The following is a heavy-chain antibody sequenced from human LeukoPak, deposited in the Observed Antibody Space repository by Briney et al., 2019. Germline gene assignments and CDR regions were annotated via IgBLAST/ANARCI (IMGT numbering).Heavy chain of an antibody. CDR3: VRHGWGSSWYPDY. CDR2: IYYSGST. Sequence: PSESLSLTCRVSGGSISSTSDYWGWIRQPPGKGLEWIGSIYYSGSTYYNPSLKSRVTLSVDTSRNQVSLKLSFVTDADTAVYYCVRHGWGSSWYPDYWGQGTLVTVSS. CDR1: GGSISSTSDY. J-gene: IGHJ4*02. D-gene: IGHD6-13*01. V-gene: IGHV4-39*01.